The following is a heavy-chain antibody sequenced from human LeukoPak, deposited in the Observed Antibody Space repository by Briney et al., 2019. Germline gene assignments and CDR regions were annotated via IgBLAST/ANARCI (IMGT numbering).Heavy chain of an antibody. CDR3: AKDWDYGAYGGTQGFDY. Sequence: SGGSLRLSCAASGFTFSSYGMHWVRQAPGKGLEWVAVIWYDGSNKYYADSVKGRFTISRDNSKNTLYLQMNSLRAEDTAVYYCAKDWDYGAYGGTQGFDYWGQGTLVTVSS. J-gene: IGHJ4*02. V-gene: IGHV3-33*06. D-gene: IGHD4-17*01. CDR1: GFTFSSYG. CDR2: IWYDGSNK.